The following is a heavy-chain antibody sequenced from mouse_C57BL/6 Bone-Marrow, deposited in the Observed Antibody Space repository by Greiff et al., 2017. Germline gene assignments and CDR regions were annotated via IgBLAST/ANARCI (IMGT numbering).Heavy chain of an antibody. CDR1: GYTFTSYW. Sequence: VQLQQPGAELVKPGASVKMSCKASGYTFTSYWITWVKQRPGQGLEWIGDIYPGSGSTNYNEKFKSKATLTVDTSSSTAYMQLSSLTSEDSAVYYCAREGIDSNYWYFDVWGTGTTVTVSS. D-gene: IGHD2-5*01. J-gene: IGHJ1*03. V-gene: IGHV1-55*01. CDR3: AREGIDSNYWYFDV. CDR2: IYPGSGST.